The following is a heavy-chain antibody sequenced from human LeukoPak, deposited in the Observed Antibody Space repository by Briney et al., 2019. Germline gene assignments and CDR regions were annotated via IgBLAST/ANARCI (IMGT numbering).Heavy chain of an antibody. CDR1: GGSMRNYY. V-gene: IGHV4-59*01. Sequence: SETLSLTCAVSGGSMRNYYWSWIRQPPGRGLEWIGYTYDSGSSSYNPSLRSRVSISIDTSKNQFSLNLSSVTAADTAVYYCARGWASSWYYFDFWGQGTLVTVSS. J-gene: IGHJ4*02. CDR3: ARGWASSWYYFDF. D-gene: IGHD2-2*01. CDR2: TYDSGSS.